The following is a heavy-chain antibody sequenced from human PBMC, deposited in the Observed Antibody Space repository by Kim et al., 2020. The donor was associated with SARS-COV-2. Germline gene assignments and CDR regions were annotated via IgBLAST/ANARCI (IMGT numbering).Heavy chain of an antibody. Sequence: GGSLRLSCAASGFTFSSYGINWVRQAPGKGLEWVSYISSRGMAIYYADSVKGRFTISRDNAKNSLYLQMNSLRAEDTAIYYCARGYSRGWGVSYWGEGTLGTPSS. CDR3: ARGYSRGWGVSY. D-gene: IGHD6-19*01. CDR1: GFTFSSYG. V-gene: IGHV3-48*03. CDR2: ISSRGMAI. J-gene: IGHJ4*02.